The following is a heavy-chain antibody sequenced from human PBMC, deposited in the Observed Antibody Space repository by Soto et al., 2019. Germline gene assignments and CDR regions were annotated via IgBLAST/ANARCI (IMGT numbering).Heavy chain of an antibody. V-gene: IGHV4-61*01. CDR1: GGSVSSGSYY. J-gene: IGHJ5*02. CDR3: ARAAPRGWGLVDWFDP. D-gene: IGHD2-21*01. CDR2: IYYSGST. Sequence: QVQLQESGPGLVKPSETLSLTCTVSGGSVSSGSYYWSWIRQPPGKGLEWIGYIYYSGSTNYNPSLKSRVTISVDTSKNQFSLKLSSETAADTAVYYCARAAPRGWGLVDWFDPWGQGTLVTVSS.